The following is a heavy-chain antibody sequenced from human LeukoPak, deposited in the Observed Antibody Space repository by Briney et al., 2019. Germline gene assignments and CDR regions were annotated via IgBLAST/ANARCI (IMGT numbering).Heavy chain of an antibody. CDR1: GGSISSGSYY. Sequence: SETLSLTCTVSGGSISSGSYYWSWIRQPAGKGLEWIGRIYTSGSTNYNPSLKSRVTISVDTSKNQFSLKLSSVTAADTAVYYCARVWGYGDYPHWYYYYGMDVWGQGTTVTVSS. V-gene: IGHV4-61*02. CDR2: IYTSGST. D-gene: IGHD4-17*01. CDR3: ARVWGYGDYPHWYYYYGMDV. J-gene: IGHJ6*02.